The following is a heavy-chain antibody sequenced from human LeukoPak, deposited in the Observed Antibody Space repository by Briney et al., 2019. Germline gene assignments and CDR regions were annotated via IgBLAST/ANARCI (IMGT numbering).Heavy chain of an antibody. V-gene: IGHV1-69*06. J-gene: IGHJ5*02. CDR3: ARDGAFVYHYKSGLDL. D-gene: IGHD5/OR15-5a*01. CDR1: GDTFSNYA. CDR2: IIPLFGTT. Sequence: ASVKVSCKASGDTFSNYAINWVRQAPGQGLEWMGRIIPLFGTTNYAPTFQGRVTITADTSTTTAYMDLNSPKSGDTATYYCARDGAFVYHYKSGLDLWGRGTLVTVSS.